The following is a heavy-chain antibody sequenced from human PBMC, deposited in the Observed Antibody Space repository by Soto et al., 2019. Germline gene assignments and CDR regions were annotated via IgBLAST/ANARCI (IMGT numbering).Heavy chain of an antibody. V-gene: IGHV4-59*01. CDR3: ARVASDRGPANWFDP. J-gene: IGHJ5*02. Sequence: PSETLSLTCTVSGGSISSYYWSWIRQPPGKGLEWIGYIYYSGSTNYNPSLKSRVTISVDTSKNQFSLKLSSVTAADTAVYYCARVASDRGPANWFDPWGQGTLVTVSS. CDR1: GGSISSYY. D-gene: IGHD3-22*01. CDR2: IYYSGST.